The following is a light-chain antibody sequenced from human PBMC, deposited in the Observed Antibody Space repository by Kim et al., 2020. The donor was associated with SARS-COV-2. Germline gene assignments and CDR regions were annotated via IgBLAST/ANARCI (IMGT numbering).Light chain of an antibody. Sequence: QAGLTQPPSVSKGLRQTATLTCTGNNNNVGNQGAAWLQQHQGHPPKLLSYRNNNRPSGISERFSASRSGDTASLTITGLQPEDETDYYCSACDSSLNAWVFGGGTQLTVL. J-gene: IGLJ3*02. CDR1: NNNVGNQG. CDR2: RNN. CDR3: SACDSSLNAWV. V-gene: IGLV10-54*04.